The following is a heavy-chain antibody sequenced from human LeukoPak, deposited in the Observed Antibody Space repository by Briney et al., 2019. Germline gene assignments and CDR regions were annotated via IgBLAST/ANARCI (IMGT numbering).Heavy chain of an antibody. CDR1: GFSFNSYW. J-gene: IGHJ4*02. CDR3: WRFGYVAAVDL. V-gene: IGHV3-7*01. Sequence: PGGSLRLSCAAPGFSFNSYWMTWVRQAPGRGLEWVANINPAGSGTYYVDPVKGRFTISRDNAKNLVYLQMNSLRAEDTAVYSWWRFGYVAAVDLWGQGTLVTVSS. CDR2: INPAGSGT. D-gene: IGHD2-15*01.